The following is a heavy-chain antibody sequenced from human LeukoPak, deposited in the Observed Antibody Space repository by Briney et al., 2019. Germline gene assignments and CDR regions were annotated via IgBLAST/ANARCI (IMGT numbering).Heavy chain of an antibody. CDR1: GFTFSSDA. D-gene: IGHD6-13*01. CDR2: ISYDGKEK. Sequence: GGSLRLSCVASGFTFSSDAMHWVRQAPGKGLEWVAVISYDGKEKYHADSVKGRFTISRDNSKNTLYLQMNSLRVEDTAVYYCARGDRGTAAGNNWFKPRGQGTLGTVSS. CDR3: ARGDRGTAAGNNWFKP. V-gene: IGHV3-30*04. J-gene: IGHJ5*02.